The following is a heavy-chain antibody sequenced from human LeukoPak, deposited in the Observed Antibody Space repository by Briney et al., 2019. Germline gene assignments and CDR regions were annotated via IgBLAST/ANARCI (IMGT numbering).Heavy chain of an antibody. CDR1: GGSISRYY. CDR3: ARGGLQSFDY. J-gene: IGHJ4*02. CDR2: IYYSGST. Sequence: SETLSLTCTVSGGSISRYYWSWIWQPPGKGLEWIGYIYYSGSTNYNSSLKSRISISVDTSKNQFSLKLSSVTAADTAVYYCARGGLQSFDYWGQGTLVTVSS. V-gene: IGHV4-59*01.